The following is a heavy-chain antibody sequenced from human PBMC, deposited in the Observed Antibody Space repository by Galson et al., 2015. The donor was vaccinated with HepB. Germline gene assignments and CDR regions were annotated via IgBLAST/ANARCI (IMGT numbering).Heavy chain of an antibody. CDR2: INSDGSST. CDR3: ARGVVVTRGSYYYYGMDV. Sequence: SLRLSCAASGFTFSSYWMHWVRQAPGKGLVWVSRINSDGSSTSYADSVKGRFTISRDNAKNTLYLQMNSLRAEDTAVYYCARGVVVTRGSYYYYGMDVWGQGTTVTVSS. V-gene: IGHV3-74*01. CDR1: GFTFSSYW. D-gene: IGHD2-15*01. J-gene: IGHJ6*02.